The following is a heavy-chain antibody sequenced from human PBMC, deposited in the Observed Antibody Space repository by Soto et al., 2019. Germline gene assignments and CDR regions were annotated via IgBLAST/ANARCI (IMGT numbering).Heavy chain of an antibody. V-gene: IGHV4-39*01. CDR2: IYYSGST. CDR1: GGSISSSSYY. Sequence: PSETLSLTCTVSGGSISSSSYYWGWIRQPPGKGLEWIGSIYYSGSTYYNPSLKSRVTISVDTSENQFSLKLSSVTAADTAVYYCARLAGPELRFLEWFTNDYWGQGTLVTVSS. J-gene: IGHJ4*02. CDR3: ARLAGPELRFLEWFTNDY. D-gene: IGHD3-3*01.